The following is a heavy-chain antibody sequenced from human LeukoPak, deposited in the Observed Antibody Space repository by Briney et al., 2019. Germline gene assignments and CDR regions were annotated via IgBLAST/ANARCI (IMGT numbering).Heavy chain of an antibody. CDR1: GFIVSRNY. V-gene: IGHV3-53*01. CDR3: ARDRRYSSSWYFWN. J-gene: IGHJ4*02. D-gene: IGHD6-13*01. Sequence: GGSLRLSCAVSGFIVSRNYMSWVRQAPGKGREWGSIIYSGGDTYYADSVKGRFTISRDNSNNTLNLQMNSLRAEDTGVYYCARDRRYSSSWYFWNWGQGALVTVSS. CDR2: IYSGGDT.